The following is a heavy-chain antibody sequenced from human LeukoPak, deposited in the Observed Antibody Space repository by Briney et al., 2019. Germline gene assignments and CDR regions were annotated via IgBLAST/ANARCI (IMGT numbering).Heavy chain of an antibody. CDR3: ARIRQWVSHDAFDI. D-gene: IGHD6-19*01. CDR1: GGTFSSYV. V-gene: IGHV1-69*06. Sequence: SVKVSCKASGGTFSSYVISWVRQAPGQGLEWMGGIFPIFGTANYAQNFQGRVTITADKSTSTAYMELGSLRSDDTAVYYCARIRQWVSHDAFDIWGQGTMVTVSS. CDR2: IFPIFGTA. J-gene: IGHJ3*02.